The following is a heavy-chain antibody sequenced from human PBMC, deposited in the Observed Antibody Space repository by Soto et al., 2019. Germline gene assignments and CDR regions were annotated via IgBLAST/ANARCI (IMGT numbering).Heavy chain of an antibody. Sequence: KPSETLSLTCTVSGGSISSGGYYWSWIRQHPGKGLEWIGYIYYSGSTYYNPSLKSRVTISVDTSKNQFSLKLSSVTAADTAVYYCARAYCSGGSCYLHNWFDPWGQGTLVTVSS. CDR1: GGSISSGGYY. D-gene: IGHD2-15*01. V-gene: IGHV4-31*03. CDR3: ARAYCSGGSCYLHNWFDP. CDR2: IYYSGST. J-gene: IGHJ5*02.